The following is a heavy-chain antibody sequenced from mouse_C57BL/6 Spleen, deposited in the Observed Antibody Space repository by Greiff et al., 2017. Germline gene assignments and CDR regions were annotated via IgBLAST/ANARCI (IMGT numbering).Heavy chain of an antibody. D-gene: IGHD1-1*01. J-gene: IGHJ4*01. CDR2: IYPSDSET. Sequence: QVQLQQPGAELVRPGSSVKLSCKASGYTFTSYWMDWVKQRPGQGLEWIGNIYPSDSETHYNQKFKDKATLSVDKSSSTAYMQLSSLTSEDSAIYYCARAGYYGAMDYWCQGTSVTVSS. CDR3: ARAGYYGAMDY. CDR1: GYTFTSYW. V-gene: IGHV1-61*01.